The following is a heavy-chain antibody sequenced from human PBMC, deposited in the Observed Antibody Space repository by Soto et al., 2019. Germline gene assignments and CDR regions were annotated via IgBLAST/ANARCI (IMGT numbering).Heavy chain of an antibody. V-gene: IGHV1-69*01. D-gene: IGHD2-15*01. J-gene: IGHJ2*01. Sequence: QVQLVQSGAEVKQPGSSVTVSCKASGGTFSSYGINWVRQAPGQGLEWLGGIIPIFGTTEYAQKFQGRVTITADEATSTAYMELSNLRSDDTAVVYCAREGRGLAYCSGGRCNWFFDVWGRGTLVTVSS. CDR2: IIPIFGTT. CDR1: GGTFSSYG. CDR3: AREGRGLAYCSGGRCNWFFDV.